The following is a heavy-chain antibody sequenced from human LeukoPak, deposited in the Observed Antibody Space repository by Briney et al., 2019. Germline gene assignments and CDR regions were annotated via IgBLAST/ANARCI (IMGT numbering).Heavy chain of an antibody. J-gene: IGHJ4*02. D-gene: IGHD3-10*01. CDR2: IYYSGNT. CDR1: GGSISSYY. CDR3: ARGFNPYYYGSGSYYPFDY. V-gene: IGHV4-59*01. Sequence: SETLSLTCTVSGGSISSYYWSWIRQPPGKGLEWIGYIYYSGNTNYNPSLKSRVTISVDTSKNQFSLKLSSVTAADTAVYYCARGFNPYYYGSGSYYPFDYWGQGTLVTVSS.